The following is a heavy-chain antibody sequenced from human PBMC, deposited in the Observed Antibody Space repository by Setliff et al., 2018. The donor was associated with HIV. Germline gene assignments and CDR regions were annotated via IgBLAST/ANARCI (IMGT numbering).Heavy chain of an antibody. Sequence: ASVKVSCKASGYTFTSHYMHWVRQAPGQGLEWMGIINPSGDRTTYTKRFQGRVTMTRDTSTNTVYLELSGLRSEDTAMYYCAREMFMYTSSEGFPFDLWGQGTLVTVSS. D-gene: IGHD6-6*01. CDR1: GYTFTSHY. V-gene: IGHV1-46*01. CDR3: AREMFMYTSSEGFPFDL. J-gene: IGHJ4*02. CDR2: INPSGDRT.